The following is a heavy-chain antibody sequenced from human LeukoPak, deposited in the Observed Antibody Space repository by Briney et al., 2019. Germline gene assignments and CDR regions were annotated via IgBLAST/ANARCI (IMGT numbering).Heavy chain of an antibody. V-gene: IGHV3-53*01. Sequence: GGSLRLSCAASGFTVSSSYMSWVRQAPGKGLEWVSVIYSGGSTYYADSVKGRFTISRDNSKNTLYLQMNSLRAEDTAVYYCARGRDFWSGYYDYWGQGTLVTVSS. CDR2: IYSGGST. CDR3: ARGRDFWSGYYDY. D-gene: IGHD3-3*01. J-gene: IGHJ4*02. CDR1: GFTVSSSY.